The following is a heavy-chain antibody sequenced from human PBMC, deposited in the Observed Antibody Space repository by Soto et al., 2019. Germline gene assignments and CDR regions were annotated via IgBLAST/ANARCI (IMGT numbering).Heavy chain of an antibody. CDR2: IYYSGST. CDR3: AREVQRRWYGGVFDY. Sequence: QVQLQESGPGLVKPSQTLSLTCTVSGGSISSGGYYWSWIRQHPGKGLEWIGYIYYSGSTYYNPSLKGRVTISVDTSKNQFSLKLSSVTAADTAVYYCAREVQRRWYGGVFDYWGQGTLVTVSS. V-gene: IGHV4-31*03. D-gene: IGHD2-15*01. CDR1: GGSISSGGYY. J-gene: IGHJ4*02.